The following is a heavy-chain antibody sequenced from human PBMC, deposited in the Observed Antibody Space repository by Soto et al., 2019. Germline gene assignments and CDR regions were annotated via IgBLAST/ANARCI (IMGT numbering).Heavy chain of an antibody. CDR1: GYSISSNNW. D-gene: IGHD6-13*01. V-gene: IGHV4-28*01. CDR3: AKIAATGRGPWFDP. J-gene: IGHJ5*02. Sequence: QVQLQESGPGLVKPSDTLSLTCAVSGYSISSNNWWGWIRQPPGKGLEWIGYISYTGNTYYNPSLKTRVTMSVDTSKNQFSLELSSVTAVDTAVYYCAKIAATGRGPWFDPWGQGTLVTVSS. CDR2: ISYTGNT.